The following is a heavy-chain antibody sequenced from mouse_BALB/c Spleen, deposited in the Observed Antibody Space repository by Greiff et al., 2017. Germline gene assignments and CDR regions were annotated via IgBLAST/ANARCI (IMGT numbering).Heavy chain of an antibody. Sequence: EVQRVESGGGLVKPGGSLKLSCAASGFAFSSYDMSWVRQTPEKRLEWVAYISSGGGSTYYPDTVKGRFTISRDNAKNTLYLQMSSLKSEDTAMYYCARRYAMDYWGQGTSVTVSS. CDR1: GFAFSSYD. CDR2: ISSGGGST. CDR3: ARRYAMDY. V-gene: IGHV5-12-1*01. J-gene: IGHJ4*01.